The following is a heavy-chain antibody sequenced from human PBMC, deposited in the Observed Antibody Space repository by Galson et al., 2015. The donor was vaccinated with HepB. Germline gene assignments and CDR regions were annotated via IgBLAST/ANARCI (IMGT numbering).Heavy chain of an antibody. CDR2: IYPGDSDT. Sequence: QSGAEVKKPGESLKISCKGSGYSFTSYWIGWVRRMPGKGLEWMGIIYPGDSDTRYSPSFQGQVTISADKSISTAYLQWSSLKASDTAMYYCARRFSSSWEYWYFDLWGRGTLVTVSS. D-gene: IGHD6-13*01. J-gene: IGHJ2*01. CDR1: GYSFTSYW. V-gene: IGHV5-51*03. CDR3: ARRFSSSWEYWYFDL.